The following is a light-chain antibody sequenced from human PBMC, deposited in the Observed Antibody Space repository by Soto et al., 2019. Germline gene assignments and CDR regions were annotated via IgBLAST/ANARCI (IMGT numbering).Light chain of an antibody. CDR2: DVS. CDR1: SSDVGGYNY. Sequence: QSALTQPRSVSGSPGQSVTISCTGTSSDVGGYNYVSWYQQHPGKAPKLMIYDVSKRPSGVPDRFSGSKSGNTASLTISGLQAEDEADYYCCSYAGSYCWVFGGGTQLTVL. J-gene: IGLJ3*02. V-gene: IGLV2-11*01. CDR3: CSYAGSYCWV.